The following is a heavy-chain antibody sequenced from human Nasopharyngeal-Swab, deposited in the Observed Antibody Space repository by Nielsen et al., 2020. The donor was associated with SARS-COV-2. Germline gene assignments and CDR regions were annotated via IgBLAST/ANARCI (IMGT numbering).Heavy chain of an antibody. Sequence: SETLSLTCTVSGGSVSSGSYYWSWIRQPPGKGLEWIGYLDYSGSTNYNPSLKSRVTISVDTSKNQFSLKLSSVTAADTAVYYCARDHVGYCSGGSCSTGYYYYYYMDVWGKGTTVTVSS. J-gene: IGHJ6*03. CDR1: GGSVSSGSYY. D-gene: IGHD2-15*01. CDR3: ARDHVGYCSGGSCSTGYYYYYYMDV. CDR2: LDYSGST. V-gene: IGHV4-61*01.